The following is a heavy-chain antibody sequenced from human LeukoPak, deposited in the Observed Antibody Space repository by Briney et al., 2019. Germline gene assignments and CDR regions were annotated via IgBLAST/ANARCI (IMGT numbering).Heavy chain of an antibody. CDR1: GGSISSGRYY. J-gene: IGHJ4*02. D-gene: IGHD3-9*01. Sequence: SETLSLTCTVSGGSISSGRYYWSWIRQPAGKGLEWIGRIYTSGSTNYNPSLKSRVTISVDTSKNQFSLKLSSVTAADTAVYYCARALSYDILTGYSLYYFDYWGQGTLVTVSS. V-gene: IGHV4-61*02. CDR2: IYTSGST. CDR3: ARALSYDILTGYSLYYFDY.